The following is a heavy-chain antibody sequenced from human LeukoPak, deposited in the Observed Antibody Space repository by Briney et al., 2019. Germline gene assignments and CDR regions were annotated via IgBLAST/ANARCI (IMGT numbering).Heavy chain of an antibody. Sequence: QLGGSLRLSCAASGFAFTNFAMSWVRQAPGKGLEWVSALSGSGNATYYADFVRGRFTISRDNSKNILYLQMNSLLAEDTAVYFCASQMAATSHWGQGILVTVSS. CDR2: LSGSGNAT. CDR3: ASQMAATSH. CDR1: GFAFTNFA. J-gene: IGHJ4*02. V-gene: IGHV3-23*01. D-gene: IGHD5-24*01.